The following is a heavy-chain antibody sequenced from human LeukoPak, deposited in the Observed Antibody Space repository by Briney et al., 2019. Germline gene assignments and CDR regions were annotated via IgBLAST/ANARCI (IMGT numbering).Heavy chain of an antibody. CDR1: GFTFSSYS. D-gene: IGHD3-10*01. J-gene: IGHJ4*02. V-gene: IGHV3-21*01. Sequence: GGSLRLSCAASGFTFSSYSMNWVRQAAGKGLEWVSSISSSSSYIYYADSVKGRITISRDNSKNTLYLQMNSLRAEDTAVYYCARDITMVRGAGSDYWGQGTLVTVSS. CDR3: ARDITMVRGAGSDY. CDR2: ISSSSSYI.